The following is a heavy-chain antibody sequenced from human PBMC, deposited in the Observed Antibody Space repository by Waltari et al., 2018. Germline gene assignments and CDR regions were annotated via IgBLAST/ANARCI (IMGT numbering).Heavy chain of an antibody. J-gene: IGHJ4*02. V-gene: IGHV4-59*01. D-gene: IGHD3-3*01. Sequence: QVQLQESGPGLVKPSETLSLTCTVSGGSISSYYWSWIRQPPGKGLEWIGYIYYSGSTNSNPSLKSRVTISVDTSKNQFSLKLSSVTAADTAVYYCARSRFLEWLSNYFDYWGQGTLVTVSS. CDR1: GGSISSYY. CDR2: IYYSGST. CDR3: ARSRFLEWLSNYFDY.